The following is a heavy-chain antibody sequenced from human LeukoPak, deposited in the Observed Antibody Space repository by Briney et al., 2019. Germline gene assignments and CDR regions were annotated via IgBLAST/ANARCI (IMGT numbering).Heavy chain of an antibody. V-gene: IGHV3-7*01. Sequence: GGSLRLSCGASGFTFPASWMSWVRQATGKALEWVALMNQDGSKIVYVASVKGRFTISRNNTKSSLYLQITSLRVEDTAVYYCARDPGWGPLDYWGQGTLVTASS. J-gene: IGHJ4*02. CDR3: ARDPGWGPLDY. CDR1: GFTFPASW. CDR2: MNQDGSKI. D-gene: IGHD3-16*01.